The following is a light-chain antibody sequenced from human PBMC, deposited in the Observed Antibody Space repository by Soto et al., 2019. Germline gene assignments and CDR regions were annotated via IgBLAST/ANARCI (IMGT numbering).Light chain of an antibody. Sequence: QSVLTQPASVSGSPGQSITISRTGTSSDVGGYNYVSWFQQHPGKAPKLIIYDVSARPSGVSNRFSGSKSGNTASLTISGLQAEDEADYYCSSYTPSGFVFGPGTKVTVL. CDR1: SSDVGGYNY. CDR2: DVS. CDR3: SSYTPSGFV. V-gene: IGLV2-14*01. J-gene: IGLJ1*01.